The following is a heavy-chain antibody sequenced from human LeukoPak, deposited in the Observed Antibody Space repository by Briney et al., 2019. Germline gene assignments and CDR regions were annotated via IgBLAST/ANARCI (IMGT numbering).Heavy chain of an antibody. CDR3: ARDPGYCSDSRCYTRMDV. V-gene: IGHV3-7*01. CDR1: GFTFSSHY. Sequence: GGSLRLSCAASGFTFSSHYMDWVRQAPGRGLERVAIIKEDGSEKYYADSVKGRFTISRDNAKNTLYLQMNSLRAEDTAVYFCARDPGYCSDSRCYTRMDVWGQGTTVTVSS. CDR2: IKEDGSEK. D-gene: IGHD2-15*01. J-gene: IGHJ6*02.